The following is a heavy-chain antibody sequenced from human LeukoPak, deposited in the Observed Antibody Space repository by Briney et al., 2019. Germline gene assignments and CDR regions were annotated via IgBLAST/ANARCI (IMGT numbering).Heavy chain of an antibody. J-gene: IGHJ6*02. CDR2: INPNSGGT. CDR3: ARDTVIMSSCYYGMDV. D-gene: IGHD3-3*01. V-gene: IGHV1-2*02. Sequence: VASVKVSCKASGYTFTGYYMHWVRQAPGQGLEWMGWINPNSGGTNYAQKFKGRVTMTRDTSISTAYMELSRLRSDDTAVYYCARDTVIMSSCYYGMDVWGQGTTVTVSS. CDR1: GYTFTGYY.